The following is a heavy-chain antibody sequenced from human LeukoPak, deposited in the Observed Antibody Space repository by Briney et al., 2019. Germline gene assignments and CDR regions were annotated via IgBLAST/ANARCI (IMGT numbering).Heavy chain of an antibody. CDR3: ARDSVIFAVAADY. V-gene: IGHV4-30-2*01. Sequence: SPSQTLSLTCTVSGGSISSGGYYWSWIRQPPGKGLEWIGYIYHSGSTYYNPSLKSRVTISVDRSKNQFSLKLSSVTAADTAVYYCARDSVIFAVAADYWGQGTLVTVSS. D-gene: IGHD3-3*01. CDR1: GGSISSGGYY. CDR2: IYHSGST. J-gene: IGHJ4*02.